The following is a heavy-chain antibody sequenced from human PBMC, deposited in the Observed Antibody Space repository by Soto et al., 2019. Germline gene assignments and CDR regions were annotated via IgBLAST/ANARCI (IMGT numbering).Heavy chain of an antibody. D-gene: IGHD1-1*01. CDR1: GFTFSSYA. Sequence: PGGSLRLSCAASGFTFSSYAMRWVRRAPGKGLEWVSAVSGRGGDTSYADSVKGRFTISRDNSKSTLYLQMNNLRAEDTAVYYCASWNHVEYWGQGTLVTVSS. CDR3: ASWNHVEY. J-gene: IGHJ4*02. V-gene: IGHV3-23*01. CDR2: VSGRGGDT.